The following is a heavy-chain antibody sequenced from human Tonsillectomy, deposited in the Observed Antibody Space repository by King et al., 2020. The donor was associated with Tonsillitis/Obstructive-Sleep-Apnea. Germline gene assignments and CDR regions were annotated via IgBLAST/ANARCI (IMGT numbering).Heavy chain of an antibody. CDR1: GFTFSSYA. Sequence: VQLVESGGGLVQPGGSLRLSCAASGFTFSSYAMSWVRQAPGKGLEWVSAISGSGGSTYYADSVKGRFTISRDNSKNTLYLQMNSLRAEDTAVYYCAKEGIAAAGYYYYGMDVWGQGTTVTVSS. CDR2: ISGSGGST. J-gene: IGHJ6*02. V-gene: IGHV3-23*04. D-gene: IGHD6-13*01. CDR3: AKEGIAAAGYYYYGMDV.